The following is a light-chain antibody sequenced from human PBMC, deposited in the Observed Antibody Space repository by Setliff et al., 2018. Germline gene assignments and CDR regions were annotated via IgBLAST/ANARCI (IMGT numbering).Light chain of an antibody. CDR2: SNT. CDR3: SSYAGGSNCV. CDR1: SSNIGAGYD. J-gene: IGLJ1*01. Sequence: QSVLTQPPSVSGAPGQRVTISCTGSSSNIGAGYDLHWYQQLPGTAPKLLIYSNTNRPSGVPDRFSGSKSATSASLAITGLQAEDEADYYCSSYAGGSNCVFGTGTKVTVL. V-gene: IGLV1-40*01.